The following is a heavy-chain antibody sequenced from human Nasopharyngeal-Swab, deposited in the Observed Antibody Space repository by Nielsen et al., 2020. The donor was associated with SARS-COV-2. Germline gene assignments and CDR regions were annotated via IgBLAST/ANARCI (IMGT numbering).Heavy chain of an antibody. CDR3: APCPFSSTWFFDY. CDR2: IYWNGDE. V-gene: IGHV2-5*01. Sequence: WSGQPPGKAPEWLAVIYWNGDERYNPSLKTRLTITKDSSNNKVVLTMTNMDSVDTATYYCAPCPFSSTWFFDYWGQGTLVTVAS. D-gene: IGHD2-2*01. J-gene: IGHJ4*02.